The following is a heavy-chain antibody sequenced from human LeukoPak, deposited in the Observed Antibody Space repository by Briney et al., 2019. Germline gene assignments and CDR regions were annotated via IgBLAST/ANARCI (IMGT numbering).Heavy chain of an antibody. J-gene: IGHJ3*02. CDR3: ARGGSYLSAFDI. CDR1: GFTFSDYY. V-gene: IGHV3-11*01. Sequence: GGSLRLSCAASGFTFSDYYMTWIRQAPGKGLEWVSYISSSGITIYYADSVKGRFTISRDNSKNTLYLQMNSLRAEDTAVYYCARGGSYLSAFDIWGQGTMVTVSS. CDR2: ISSSGITI. D-gene: IGHD1-26*01.